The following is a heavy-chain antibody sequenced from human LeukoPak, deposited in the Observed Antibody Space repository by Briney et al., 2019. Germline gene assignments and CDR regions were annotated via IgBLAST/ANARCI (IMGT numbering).Heavy chain of an antibody. V-gene: IGHV3-21*01. D-gene: IGHD3-22*01. Sequence: GGSLRLSCAAAGFTFSDYSMNWVRQAPGKGLEWVSAISSSSSYVYYADSVKGRFTISRDNAKDSLYLQMNSLRAEDTAVYYCARRYYYDSTGYIDYWGQGTLVTVSS. CDR3: ARRYYYDSTGYIDY. CDR1: GFTFSDYS. J-gene: IGHJ4*02. CDR2: ISSSSSYV.